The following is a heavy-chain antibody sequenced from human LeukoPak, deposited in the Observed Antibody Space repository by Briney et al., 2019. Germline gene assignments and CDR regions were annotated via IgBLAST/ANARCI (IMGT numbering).Heavy chain of an antibody. CDR3: ARVPEYIDLLTLYSTTPDY. Sequence: GGSLRLSCAASGLTFSSYTMSWVRQAPGKGLEWFSSIASDGSIHYADSVKGRFTISRDNAKNSLYLEMNSLRADDTAVFYFARVPEYIDLLTLYSTTPDYWGQGTLVTVSS. D-gene: IGHD3-9*01. V-gene: IGHV3-21*01. CDR2: IASDGSI. CDR1: GLTFSSYT. J-gene: IGHJ4*02.